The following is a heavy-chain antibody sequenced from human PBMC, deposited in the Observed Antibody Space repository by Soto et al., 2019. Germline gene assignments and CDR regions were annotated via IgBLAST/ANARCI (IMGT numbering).Heavy chain of an antibody. J-gene: IGHJ3*02. D-gene: IGHD3-16*02. CDR3: ARDVSPFVFDI. CDR1: GVSITNYY. CDR2: IYSSGRT. V-gene: IGHV4-4*07. Sequence: SETLSLTCIVSGVSITNYYWSWIRQPAGKGLERIGRIYSSGRTNYNPSLKSRVTISADTSKNQFSLKLSSLTAADTAVYYCARDVSPFVFDIWGQGTMVT.